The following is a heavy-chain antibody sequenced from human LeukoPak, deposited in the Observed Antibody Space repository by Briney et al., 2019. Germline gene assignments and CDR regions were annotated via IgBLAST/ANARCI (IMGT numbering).Heavy chain of an antibody. CDR3: ARGSGSSWYFYFDY. CDR1: GFTFSSYS. CDR2: ISSSSSYI. V-gene: IGHV3-21*04. J-gene: IGHJ4*02. Sequence: GGSLRLSCAASGFTFSSYSMNWVRQAPGKGLEWVSSISSSSSYIYYADSVKGRFTISRDNAKNSVYLQMNSLRAEDTALYYCARGSGSSWYFYFDYWGQGTLVTVSS. D-gene: IGHD6-13*01.